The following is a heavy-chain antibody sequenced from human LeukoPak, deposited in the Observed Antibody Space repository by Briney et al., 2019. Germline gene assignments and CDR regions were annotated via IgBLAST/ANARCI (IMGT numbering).Heavy chain of an antibody. CDR2: INPNSGGT. CDR3: ARGMVPAAIPGAY. V-gene: IGHV1-2*02. Sequence: ASVKVSCKASGYTFTGYYMHWVRLAPGQGLEWMGWINPNSGGTNYAQKFQGRVTMTRDTSISTAYMELSRLRSDDTAVYYCARGMVPAAIPGAYWGQGTLVTVSS. J-gene: IGHJ4*02. CDR1: GYTFTGYY. D-gene: IGHD2-2*02.